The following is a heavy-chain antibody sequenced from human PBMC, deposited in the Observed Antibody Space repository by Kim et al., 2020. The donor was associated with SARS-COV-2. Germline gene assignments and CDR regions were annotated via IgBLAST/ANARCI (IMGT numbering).Heavy chain of an antibody. CDR1: GYTGSNSE. CDR3: ATGVFYNDAGNVKN. V-gene: IGHV3-66*01. D-gene: IGHD3-22*01. CDR2: IDSGGNT. J-gene: IGHJ1*01. Sequence: GGSLRLSCAAAGYTGSNSEMGWVRQAPGKGREGVSKIDSGGNTIDAESVKGRLIINRDQKKNTMELQMKSLRGEDTAGEDCATGVFYNDAGNVKNWGKGT.